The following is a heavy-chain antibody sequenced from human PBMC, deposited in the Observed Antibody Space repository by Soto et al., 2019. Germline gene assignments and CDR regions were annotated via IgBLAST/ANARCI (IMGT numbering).Heavy chain of an antibody. V-gene: IGHV3-72*01. J-gene: IGHJ4*02. Sequence: VQLVESGGGLVQPGGSLRLSCAASGFIFSDHYMDWVRQAPGKGLEWVGRIKNKANSYTTEYAASVKGRFTISRDDSKNSLYLQMNSLKTEDTDVYYCNRISLMGATGGRYFDYWGQGTLLTVSS. CDR3: NRISLMGATGGRYFDY. CDR2: IKNKANSYTT. D-gene: IGHD1-26*01. CDR1: GFIFSDHY.